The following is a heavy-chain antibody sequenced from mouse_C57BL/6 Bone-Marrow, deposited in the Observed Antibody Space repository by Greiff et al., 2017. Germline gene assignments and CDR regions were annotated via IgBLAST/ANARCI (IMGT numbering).Heavy chain of an antibody. Sequence: VHVKQSGGDLVKPGGSLKLSCAASGFTFSSYGMSWVRQTPDKRLEWVATISSGGSYTYYPDSVKGRFTISRDNAKNTLYLQMSSLKSEDTAMYYCARRGDGRDWYFDVWGTGTTVTVSS. J-gene: IGHJ1*03. V-gene: IGHV5-6*01. CDR1: GFTFSSYG. CDR3: ARRGDGRDWYFDV. CDR2: ISSGGSYT.